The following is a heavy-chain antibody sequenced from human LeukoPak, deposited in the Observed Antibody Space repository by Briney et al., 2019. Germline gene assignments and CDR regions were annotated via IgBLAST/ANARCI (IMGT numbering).Heavy chain of an antibody. Sequence: GGSLRLSCAASGFTFSSYWMTWVRQASGKGLEWVANINKDGSEKYYVDSVRGRFTISRDNAKNSLYLQMNSLRVEDTALYYCAVSSSSSGAGGIWGQGTLVTVSS. V-gene: IGHV3-7*01. D-gene: IGHD6-6*01. CDR2: INKDGSEK. CDR1: GFTFSSYW. J-gene: IGHJ4*02. CDR3: AVSSSSSGAGGI.